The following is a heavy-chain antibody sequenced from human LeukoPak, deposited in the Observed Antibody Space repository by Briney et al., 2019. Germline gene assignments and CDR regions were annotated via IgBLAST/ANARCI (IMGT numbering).Heavy chain of an antibody. CDR2: ISRSSSIM. CDR1: GFTFDDYA. J-gene: IGHJ4*02. Sequence: GGSLRLSCAASGFTFDDYAMNWVRQAPGKGLEWVSYISRSSSIMYYADSVKGRFTISRDNAKNSLYLQMNSLRDEDTAVYYCARVRWSATTYYFDYWGQGTLVTVSS. D-gene: IGHD5-12*01. CDR3: ARVRWSATTYYFDY. V-gene: IGHV3-48*02.